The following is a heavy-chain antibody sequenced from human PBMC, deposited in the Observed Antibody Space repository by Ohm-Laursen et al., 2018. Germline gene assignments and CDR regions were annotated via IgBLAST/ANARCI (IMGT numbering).Heavy chain of an antibody. Sequence: GTLSLTCTVSSVSISSYYWTWIRQPPGKGLEWIGYIYYSGTTNYNPSLKSRVTISLNTSKNQFSLKLSSVTAADTAVYYCARRGHAFDIWGQGTMVTVSS. CDR2: IYYSGTT. V-gene: IGHV4-59*01. CDR1: SVSISSYY. CDR3: ARRGHAFDI. J-gene: IGHJ3*02.